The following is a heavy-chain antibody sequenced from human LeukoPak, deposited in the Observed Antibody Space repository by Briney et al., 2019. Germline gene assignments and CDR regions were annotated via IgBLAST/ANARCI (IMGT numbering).Heavy chain of an antibody. D-gene: IGHD1-26*01. CDR2: IIPIFGTA. J-gene: IGHJ4*02. Sequence: GSSVKVSCKASGGTFSSYAISWVRQAPGQGLEWMGGIIPIFGTANYAQKFQGRVTITTDESTSTAYMELSSLRSEDTAVYYCALGGSYYLLDYWGQGTLVIVSS. CDR3: ALGGSYYLLDY. V-gene: IGHV1-69*05. CDR1: GGTFSSYA.